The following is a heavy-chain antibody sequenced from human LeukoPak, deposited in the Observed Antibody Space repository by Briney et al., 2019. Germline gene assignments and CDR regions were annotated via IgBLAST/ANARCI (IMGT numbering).Heavy chain of an antibody. CDR2: IKSKTDGGTI. J-gene: IGHJ4*02. V-gene: IGHV3-15*01. CDR1: GFTFNIAW. CDR3: ATSSSGYDHLFDF. Sequence: GGSLRLSCAASGFTFNIAWMTWVRQAPGKGLEWVGRIKSKTDGGTIDYAAPVKGGFTISRDDSKTTLSLQMNSLRTEDTAVYYCATSSSGYDHLFDFWGQGTLVTVSS. D-gene: IGHD5-12*01.